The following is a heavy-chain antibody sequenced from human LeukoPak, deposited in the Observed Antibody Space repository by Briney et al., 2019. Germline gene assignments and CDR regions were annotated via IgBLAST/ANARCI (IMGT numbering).Heavy chain of an antibody. Sequence: GGSLRLSCAASGFTFSSYAMHWVRQAPGKGLEWVAVISYDGSNKYYADSVKGRFTISRDNSKNTLYLQMNSLRAEDTAVYYCARATGYYKVFDYWGQGTLVTVSS. D-gene: IGHD3-9*01. CDR1: GFTFSSYA. CDR3: ARATGYYKVFDY. V-gene: IGHV3-30-3*01. CDR2: ISYDGSNK. J-gene: IGHJ4*02.